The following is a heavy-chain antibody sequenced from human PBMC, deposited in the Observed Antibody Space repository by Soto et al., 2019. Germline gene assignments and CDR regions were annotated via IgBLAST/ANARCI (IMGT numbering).Heavy chain of an antibody. V-gene: IGHV4-31*03. CDR2: IYYSGST. CDR1: GGSISSGGYY. CDR3: ARDSNTVRINYYGMDV. D-gene: IGHD4-4*01. J-gene: IGHJ6*02. Sequence: SETLSLTCTVSGGSISSGGYYWSWIRQHPGKGLEWIGYIYYSGSTYYNPSLKSRVTISVDTSKNQFSLKLSSVTAADTAVYYCARDSNTVRINYYGMDVWGQGTTVTVSS.